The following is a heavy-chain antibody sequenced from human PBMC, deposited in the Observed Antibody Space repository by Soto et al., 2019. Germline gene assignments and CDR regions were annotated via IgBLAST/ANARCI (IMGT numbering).Heavy chain of an antibody. J-gene: IGHJ5*02. CDR3: AKDGGREGYFGNWFDP. CDR2: IDAGNGNT. Sequence: GASVKVSCKASGYTFTSYAMHWVRQAPGQRLECMGWIDAGNGNTKYSQKFQGRVTITRDKSASTAYMELSSLRSDDTAVYYCAKDGGREGYFGNWFDPWGQGTLVTVS. V-gene: IGHV1-3*01. D-gene: IGHD2-15*01. CDR1: GYTFTSYA.